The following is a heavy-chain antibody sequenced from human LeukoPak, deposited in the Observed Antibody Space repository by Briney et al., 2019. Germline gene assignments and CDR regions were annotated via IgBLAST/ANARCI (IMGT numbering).Heavy chain of an antibody. CDR3: ARGGAARPDY. V-gene: IGHV3-48*01. CDR1: GFTLSTYG. CDR2: ISSSRSAI. J-gene: IGHJ4*02. Sequence: GGSLRLSCAASGFTLSTYGMNWVRQAPGKGLEWVSYISSSRSAINYADSVKGRFTISRDNGKNSLYLQMNSLRVDDTAVYYCARGGAARPDYWGQGTLVTVSS. D-gene: IGHD6-6*01.